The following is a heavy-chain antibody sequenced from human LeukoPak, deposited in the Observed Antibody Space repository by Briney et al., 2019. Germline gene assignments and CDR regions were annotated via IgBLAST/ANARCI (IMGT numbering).Heavy chain of an antibody. CDR1: GGSISSHY. D-gene: IGHD3-10*01. V-gene: IGHV4-59*11. Sequence: SETLSLTCTVSGGSISSHYWSWIRPPPGKTLEWIGYIYYSGSTNYNPSLRSRVAISVDSSKNQFSLKLSSVTAADTAVYYCARGSGQWGFDSWGQGTLVTVSS. J-gene: IGHJ4*02. CDR2: IYYSGST. CDR3: ARGSGQWGFDS.